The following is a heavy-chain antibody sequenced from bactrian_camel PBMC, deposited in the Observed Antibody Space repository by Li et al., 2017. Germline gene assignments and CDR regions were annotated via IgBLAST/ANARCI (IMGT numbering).Heavy chain of an antibody. V-gene: IGHV3S9*01. J-gene: IGHJ4*01. CDR3: ATGRVCAGTWYSSSKYVH. D-gene: IGHD6*01. Sequence: HVQLVESGGGSVQTGGSLRLSCAASGPTYSRYCMGWFRQFPGKPREGVAGLDSDGRTTYLGSVKGRFTISKDSAKNTLYLQMNSLKPEDTAMYYCATGRVCAGTWYSSSKYVHWGQGTQVTVS. CDR1: GPTYSRYC. CDR2: LDSDGRT.